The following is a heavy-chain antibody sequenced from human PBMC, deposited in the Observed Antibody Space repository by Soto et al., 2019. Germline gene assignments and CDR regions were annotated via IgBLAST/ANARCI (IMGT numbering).Heavy chain of an antibody. D-gene: IGHD2-2*01. V-gene: IGHV5-51*01. CDR1: GYAFTSYW. Sequence: VESLKISCTGSGYAFTSYWIAWVRQMPGKGLEWIGIIYPGDSDTRYSPSFQGQVTISADKSITTAYLQWSSLRAEDTAVYYCVRDGHCITTSCYGNWFDPWGQGTLVTVSS. CDR2: IYPGDSDT. CDR3: VRDGHCITTSCYGNWFDP. J-gene: IGHJ5*02.